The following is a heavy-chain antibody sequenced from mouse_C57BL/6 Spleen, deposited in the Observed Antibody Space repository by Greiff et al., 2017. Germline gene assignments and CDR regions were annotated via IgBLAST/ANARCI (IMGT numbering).Heavy chain of an antibody. J-gene: IGHJ1*03. D-gene: IGHD1-1*01. V-gene: IGHV1-81*01. CDR1: GYTFTSYG. CDR3: ARVITTVVATNFDV. Sequence: QVQLQQSGAELARPGASVKLSCKASGYTFTSYGISWVKQRTGQGLEWIGEIYPRRGNTSYNEKVKGKATLTAGKSSSTAFMELRSLTSEDSAVYFCARVITTVVATNFDVWGTGTTVTVSS. CDR2: IYPRRGNT.